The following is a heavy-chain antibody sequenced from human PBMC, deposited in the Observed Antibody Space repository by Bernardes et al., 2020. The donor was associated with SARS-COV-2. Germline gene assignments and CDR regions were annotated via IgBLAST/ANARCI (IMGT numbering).Heavy chain of an antibody. CDR3: ARDSSSWYGYYFDY. Sequence: SEPLSLTCTVSGGSISSGSYYWSWLRQPAGKGLEWIGRIYTSGSTNYNPSLKSRVTISVDTSKNQFSLKLSSVTAADTAVYYCARDSSSWYGYYFDYWGQGTLVTVSS. CDR1: GGSISSGSYY. CDR2: IYTSGST. D-gene: IGHD6-13*01. V-gene: IGHV4-61*02. J-gene: IGHJ4*02.